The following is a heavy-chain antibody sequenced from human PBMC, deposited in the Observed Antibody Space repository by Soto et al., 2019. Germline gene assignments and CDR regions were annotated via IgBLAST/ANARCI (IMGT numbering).Heavy chain of an antibody. CDR3: ARAPYSSGWYFDY. Sequence: ASVKVSCKASGYTFTGYYMHWVRQAPGQGLEWMGWINPNSGGTNCAQKFQGWVTMTRDTSISTAYMELSRLRSDDTAVYYCARAPYSSGWYFDYWGQGTLVTVSS. CDR2: INPNSGGT. V-gene: IGHV1-2*04. J-gene: IGHJ4*02. D-gene: IGHD6-19*01. CDR1: GYTFTGYY.